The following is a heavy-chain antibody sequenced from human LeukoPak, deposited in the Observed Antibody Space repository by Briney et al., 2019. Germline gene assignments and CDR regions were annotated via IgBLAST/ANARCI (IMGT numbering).Heavy chain of an antibody. J-gene: IGHJ4*02. CDR1: GYTFTNYG. V-gene: IGHV1-18*01. CDR2: ISAYNGNT. Sequence: ASVKVSCKASGYTFTNYGISWVRQAPGQGLEWMGWISAYNGNTDYAQNLQSRVIMTTDTLTSTAYMELRSLRSDDTAVYYCARDQSLVAYSSTWFDYWGQGTPVTVSS. CDR3: ARDQSLVAYSSTWFDY. D-gene: IGHD6-13*01.